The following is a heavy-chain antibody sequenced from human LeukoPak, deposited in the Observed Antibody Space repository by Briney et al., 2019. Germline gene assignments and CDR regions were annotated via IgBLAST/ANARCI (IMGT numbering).Heavy chain of an antibody. D-gene: IGHD5-18*01. CDR2: ISSSSSYI. J-gene: IGHJ5*02. CDR3: ARDLASYSYEFDP. Sequence: KPGGSLGLSCAASGFTFSSYSMNWVRQAPGKGLEWVSSISSSSSYIYYADSVKGRFTISRDNAKNSLYLQMNSLRAEDTAVYYCARDLASYSYEFDPWGQGTLVTVSS. V-gene: IGHV3-21*01. CDR1: GFTFSSYS.